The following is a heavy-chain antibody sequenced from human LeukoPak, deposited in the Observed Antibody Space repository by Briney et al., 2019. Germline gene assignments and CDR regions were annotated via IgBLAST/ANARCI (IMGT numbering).Heavy chain of an antibody. CDR3: ARGLGYCTSTTCLLPFDY. J-gene: IGHJ4*02. CDR1: GFTVSTYY. CDR2: IYSGGST. V-gene: IGHV3-53*01. D-gene: IGHD2-2*01. Sequence: PGGSLRLSCAASGFTVSTYYMTWVRQAPGKGLECVSVIYSGGSTYYADSVKGRFTVSRDNSKNTLYLQMNSLRVEDTAMYYYARGLGYCTSTTCLLPFDYWGQGTLVTVSS.